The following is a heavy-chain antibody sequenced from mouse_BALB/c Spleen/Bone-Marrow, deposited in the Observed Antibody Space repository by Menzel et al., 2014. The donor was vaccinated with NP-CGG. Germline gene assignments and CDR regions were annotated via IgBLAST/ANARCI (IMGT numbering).Heavy chain of an antibody. CDR3: TRRSLLSDYYAMDY. V-gene: IGHV1S81*02. CDR2: INPSNGGT. J-gene: IGHJ4*01. D-gene: IGHD2-10*01. CDR1: GYTFTSYY. Sequence: QVQLQQSGAELVKPGASVKLSCKASGYTFTSYYLYWVKQRPGQGLEWIGEINPSNGGTNFNERFKSKASLTVDKSSSTAYMQHNSLTSEDSAVYYCTRRSLLSDYYAMDYWGQGTSVTVSS.